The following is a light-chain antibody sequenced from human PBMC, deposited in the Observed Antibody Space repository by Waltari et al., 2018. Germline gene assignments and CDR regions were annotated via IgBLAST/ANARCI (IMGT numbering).Light chain of an antibody. CDR3: QQYNNWPPT. Sequence: EIVMTQSPATLSVSPGERATLSCRAGQSVSSNLAWYQQKPGQGPRLLIYGASTRATGIPARFSGSGSGTEFTLTISSLQSEDFAVYYCQQYNNWPPTFGQGTKVEIK. CDR2: GAS. V-gene: IGKV3-15*01. J-gene: IGKJ1*01. CDR1: QSVSSN.